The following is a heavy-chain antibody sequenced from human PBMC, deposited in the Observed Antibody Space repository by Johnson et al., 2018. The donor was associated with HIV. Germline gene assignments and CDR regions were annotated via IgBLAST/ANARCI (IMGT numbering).Heavy chain of an antibody. V-gene: IGHV3-20*04. Sequence: VQLVESGGGVVRPGGSLRLSCAASGFTFHDYAMSWVRQAPGKGLECVSVINWNGGSTGYADSVKGRFTISRDNSKNTLYLQMNSLRAEDTAVYYCARASNYEYDAFDIWGQGTMVTVSS. CDR1: GFTFHDYA. CDR3: ARASNYEYDAFDI. CDR2: INWNGGST. J-gene: IGHJ3*02. D-gene: IGHD1-7*01.